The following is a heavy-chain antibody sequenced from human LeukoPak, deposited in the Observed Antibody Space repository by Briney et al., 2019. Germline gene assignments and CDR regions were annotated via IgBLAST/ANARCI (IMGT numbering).Heavy chain of an antibody. CDR2: IDHSGNT. CDR1: GYSINSGYC. Sequence: SETLSLTCAVSGYSINSGYCWGWIRQPPGKGLEWIGGIDHSGNTHYNPSLKNRVTISVDTSKNEFSLKLSSVTAADTAVYYCARVTYDSSGYYHTYYYYVDVWGNGTTVTVSS. D-gene: IGHD3-22*01. J-gene: IGHJ6*03. V-gene: IGHV4-38-2*01. CDR3: ARVTYDSSGYYHTYYYYVDV.